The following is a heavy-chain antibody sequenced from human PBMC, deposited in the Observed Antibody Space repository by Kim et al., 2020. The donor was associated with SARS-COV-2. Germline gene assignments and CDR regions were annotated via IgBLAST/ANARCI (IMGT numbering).Heavy chain of an antibody. CDR2: IYYSGST. CDR1: GGSISSSSYY. J-gene: IGHJ6*01. Sequence: SETLSLTCTVSGGSISSSSYYWGWIRQPPGKGREWIGSIYYSGSTYYNPSLKIRVTVSVDTSKNQFSLKLISVTAADTAVYSCAGDAAAGKCYYDYGMHV. V-gene: IGHV4-39*01. CDR3: AGDAAAGKCYYDYGMHV. D-gene: IGHD6-13*01.